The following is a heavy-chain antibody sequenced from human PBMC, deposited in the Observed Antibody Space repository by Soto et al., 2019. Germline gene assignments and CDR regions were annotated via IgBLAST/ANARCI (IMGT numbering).Heavy chain of an antibody. D-gene: IGHD3-3*01. V-gene: IGHV4-34*01. CDR1: GGSFSGYY. CDR3: AIGGTYDDFWRGYFYYGMDV. CDR2: INHSGST. J-gene: IGHJ6*02. Sequence: SETLSLTCAVYGGSFSGYYWSWIRQPPGKGLEWIGEINHSGSTNYNPSLKSRVTISVDTSKNQFSLKLSSVTAADTAVYYCAIGGTYDDFWRGYFYYGMDVWGQGTTVTVSS.